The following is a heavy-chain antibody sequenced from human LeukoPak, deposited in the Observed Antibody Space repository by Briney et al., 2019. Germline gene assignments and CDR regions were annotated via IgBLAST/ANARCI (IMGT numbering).Heavy chain of an antibody. Sequence: GGSLRLSCAASGFTFNNYAMTWVRQAPGKGLEWVSAISGGGSTYYADSVKGRFTISRDNSKNTLYLQMNSLRAEDTAVYYCARDPSWRYSNPRYYFDYWGQGTLVTVSS. CDR1: GFTFNNYA. J-gene: IGHJ4*02. V-gene: IGHV3-23*01. CDR3: ARDPSWRYSNPRYYFDY. CDR2: ISGGGST. D-gene: IGHD4-11*01.